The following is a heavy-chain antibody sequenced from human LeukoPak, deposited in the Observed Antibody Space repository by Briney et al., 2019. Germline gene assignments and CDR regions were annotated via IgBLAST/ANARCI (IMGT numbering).Heavy chain of an antibody. V-gene: IGHV3-23*01. Sequence: GGSLRLSCAASGYTFSSYGMSWVRQAPGKGLEWVSGISASGGSTYYADSVKGRFTISRDNSRNTLFLQMNSLRAEDTAVYYCAKYYYDSSGYYWFDYWGQGTLVTVSS. CDR1: GYTFSSYG. CDR3: AKYYYDSSGYYWFDY. D-gene: IGHD3-22*01. J-gene: IGHJ4*02. CDR2: ISASGGST.